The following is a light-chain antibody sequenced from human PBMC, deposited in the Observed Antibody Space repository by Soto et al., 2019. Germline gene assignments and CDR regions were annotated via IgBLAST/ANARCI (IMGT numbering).Light chain of an antibody. CDR1: QSVSSN. J-gene: IGKJ1*01. CDR2: YAS. Sequence: EIVMTQSPATLSVSPGERATLSCRASQSVSSNLAWYQQKPGQAPRLLIYYASTRATGVPARFSGSGSGTDFTLTITSLQSEDFGVYYCQQYKDWPTTFGQGTKVDIK. CDR3: QQYKDWPTT. V-gene: IGKV3-15*01.